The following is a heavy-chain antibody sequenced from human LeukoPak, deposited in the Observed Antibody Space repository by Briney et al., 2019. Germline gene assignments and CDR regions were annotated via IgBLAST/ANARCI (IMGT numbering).Heavy chain of an antibody. D-gene: IGHD6-19*01. CDR2: IYSGGST. Sequence: GGSLRLSCAASGFTVSSNYMSWVRQAPGKGLEWVSVIYSGGSTYYADSVKGRFTISRDNAKNSLYLQMNSLRAEDTAVYYCARATYVADPIDYWGQGTLVTVSS. CDR1: GFTVSSNY. V-gene: IGHV3-53*01. CDR3: ARATYVADPIDY. J-gene: IGHJ4*02.